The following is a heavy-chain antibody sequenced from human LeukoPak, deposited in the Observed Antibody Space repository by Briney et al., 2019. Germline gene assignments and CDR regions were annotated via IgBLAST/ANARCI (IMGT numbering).Heavy chain of an antibody. V-gene: IGHV3-11*01. Sequence: GGSLRLSCAASGFTVSSNYMSWVRQAPGKGLEWVSYISSSGSTIYYADSVKGRFTISRDNAKNSLYLQMNSLRAEDTAVYYCAREGRHSSGWPIDYWGQGTLVTVSS. D-gene: IGHD6-19*01. CDR2: ISSSGSTI. J-gene: IGHJ4*02. CDR3: AREGRHSSGWPIDY. CDR1: GFTVSSNY.